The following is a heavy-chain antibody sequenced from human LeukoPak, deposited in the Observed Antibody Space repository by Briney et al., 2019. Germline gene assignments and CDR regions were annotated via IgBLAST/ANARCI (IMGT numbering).Heavy chain of an antibody. CDR2: IWGDENHK. CDR3: ARDVGSAPFDY. Sequence: GGSLRLSCAASGFTLSSSGMHWVRQAPGKGLEWVAVIWGDENHKYYGDSVRGRFTISRDNAKNTLYLQMDSLRVEDTAMYYCARDVGSAPFDYWGQGTLVTVSS. V-gene: IGHV3-33*01. D-gene: IGHD6-25*01. J-gene: IGHJ4*02. CDR1: GFTLSSSG.